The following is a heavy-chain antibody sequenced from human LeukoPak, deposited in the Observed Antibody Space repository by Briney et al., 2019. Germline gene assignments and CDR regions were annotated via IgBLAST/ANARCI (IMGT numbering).Heavy chain of an antibody. CDR2: INPSGGST. D-gene: IGHD4-23*01. Sequence: ASVKVSCKASRYTFTSYYMHWVRQAPGQGVEWMGIINPSGGSTSYAQKFQGRVTMTSDTSTSTVYMEHRSLRSEDTAVYSCTRVGRDYGGNSGEGSPFDPWGQGTLVTVSS. CDR3: TRVGRDYGGNSGEGSPFDP. V-gene: IGHV1-46*03. J-gene: IGHJ5*02. CDR1: RYTFTSYY.